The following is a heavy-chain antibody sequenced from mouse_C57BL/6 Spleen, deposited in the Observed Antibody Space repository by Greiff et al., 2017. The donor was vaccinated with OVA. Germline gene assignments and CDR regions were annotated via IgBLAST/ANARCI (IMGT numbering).Heavy chain of an antibody. CDR2: ISDGGSYT. V-gene: IGHV5-4*01. D-gene: IGHD2-1*01. J-gene: IGHJ2*01. Sequence: EVQGVESGGGLVKPGGSLKLSCAASGFTFSSYAMSWVRQTPEKRLEWVATISDGGSYTYYPDNVKGRFTISRDNAKNNLYLQMSHLKSEDTGMYYGAREKPYGNYYFDYWGQGTTLTVSA. CDR1: GFTFSSYA. CDR3: AREKPYGNYYFDY.